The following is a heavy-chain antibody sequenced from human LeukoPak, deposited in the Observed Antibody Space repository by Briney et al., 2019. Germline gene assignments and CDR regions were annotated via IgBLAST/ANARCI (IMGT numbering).Heavy chain of an antibody. J-gene: IGHJ4*02. CDR3: ARDFSGSYSRNY. Sequence: VASVKVSCKASGYTFTSYDINWVRQATGQGLEWMGWMNPNSGNTGYAQKFQGRVTMTRNTSISTAYMELSSLRSEDTAVYYCARDFSGSYSRNYWGQGTLVTVSS. CDR1: GYTFTSYD. V-gene: IGHV1-8*01. CDR2: MNPNSGNT. D-gene: IGHD3-10*01.